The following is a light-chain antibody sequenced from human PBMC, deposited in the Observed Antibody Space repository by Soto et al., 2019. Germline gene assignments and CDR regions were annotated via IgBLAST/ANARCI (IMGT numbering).Light chain of an antibody. Sequence: DIQMTQSPSSLSASVGDRVTITCRASQSIGRFLNWHQQKPGKAPNVLINVASTLRSGVPSRFSSSGSGTDFTLTISSLQPEDFATYYCQQSYSTPITFGQGTRLEIK. CDR3: QQSYSTPIT. J-gene: IGKJ5*01. CDR1: QSIGRF. V-gene: IGKV1-39*01. CDR2: VAS.